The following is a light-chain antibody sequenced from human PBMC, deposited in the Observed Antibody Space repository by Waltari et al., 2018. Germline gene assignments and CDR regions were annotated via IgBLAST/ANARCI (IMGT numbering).Light chain of an antibody. J-gene: IGLJ3*02. V-gene: IGLV2-14*01. CDR1: TSDVGGYDY. CDR3: SSFTNSNTWL. Sequence: PGQSITISCTGTTSDVGGYDYVSWYQHHPGKAPKLMIYEVSNRPSGVSNRFSGSKSGNTASLTISGRQAEDEADYYCSSFTNSNTWLFGGGTKLTVL. CDR2: EVS.